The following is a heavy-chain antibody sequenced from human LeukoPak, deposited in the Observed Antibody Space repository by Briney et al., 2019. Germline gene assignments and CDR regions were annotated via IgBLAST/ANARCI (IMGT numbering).Heavy chain of an antibody. Sequence: ASVKVSCKASGYTFTGYYMHWVRQAPGQGLEWMGWINPNSGGTNYAQKFQGRVTMTRDTSISTVYMELSRLRSDDTAVYYCARATDSSGYFGFDYWGQGALVTVS. CDR2: INPNSGGT. CDR3: ARATDSSGYFGFDY. CDR1: GYTFTGYY. J-gene: IGHJ4*02. V-gene: IGHV1-2*02. D-gene: IGHD3-22*01.